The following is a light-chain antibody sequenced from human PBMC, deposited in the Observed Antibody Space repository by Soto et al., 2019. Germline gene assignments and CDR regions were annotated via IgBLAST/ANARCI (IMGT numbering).Light chain of an antibody. CDR3: QQYGSSQYT. V-gene: IGKV3D-15*01. CDR1: QTVGSN. J-gene: IGKJ2*01. CDR2: DAS. Sequence: EIVMTQSPATLSVSPGERATLSCRASQTVGSNLAWYQQKRGQAPRLLIYDASTRATGIPARFSGSGSGTEFTLTISSLQSEDFAVYYCQQYGSSQYTFGQGTKLEIK.